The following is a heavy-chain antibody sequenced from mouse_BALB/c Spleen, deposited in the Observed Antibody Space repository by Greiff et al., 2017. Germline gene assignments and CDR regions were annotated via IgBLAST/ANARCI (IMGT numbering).Heavy chain of an antibody. V-gene: IGHV3-2*02. J-gene: IGHJ3*01. CDR2: ISYSGST. D-gene: IGHD2-1*01. CDR3: ARGYGNYGAY. Sequence: ESGPGLVKPSQSLSLTCTVTGYSITSDYAWNWIRQFPGNKLEWMGYISYSGSTSYNPSLKSRISITRDTSKNQFFLQLNSVTTEDTATYYCARGYGNYGAYWGQGTLVTVSA. CDR1: GYSITSDYA.